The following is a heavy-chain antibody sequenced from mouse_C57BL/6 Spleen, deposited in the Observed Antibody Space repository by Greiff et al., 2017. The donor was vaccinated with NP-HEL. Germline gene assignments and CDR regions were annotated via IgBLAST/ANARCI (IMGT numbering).Heavy chain of an antibody. CDR1: GYTFTDYY. D-gene: IGHD4-1*01. CDR3: ARGLNWVAMDY. Sequence: EVQLQQSGPELVKPGASVKISCKASGYTFTDYYMNWVKQSHGKSLEWIGDINPNNGGTSYNQKFKGKATLTVDKSSSTAYMELRSLTSEDSAVYYCARGLNWVAMDYWGQGTSVTVSS. V-gene: IGHV1-26*01. J-gene: IGHJ4*01. CDR2: INPNNGGT.